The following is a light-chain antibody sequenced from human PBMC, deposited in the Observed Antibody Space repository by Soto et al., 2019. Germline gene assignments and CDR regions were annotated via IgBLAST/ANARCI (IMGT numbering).Light chain of an antibody. CDR2: GAS. Sequence: VLTQSPATLSLSRREIAPLSFRASQSISSYLAWYQQKPGQAPGLLIYGASSMATGIPERFSGSGSGTEFTLTISSLQPDDSAIYYCQQFGDWPSFGLGTKVDIK. CDR3: QQFGDWPS. CDR1: QSISSY. V-gene: IGKV3-11*01. J-gene: IGKJ1*01.